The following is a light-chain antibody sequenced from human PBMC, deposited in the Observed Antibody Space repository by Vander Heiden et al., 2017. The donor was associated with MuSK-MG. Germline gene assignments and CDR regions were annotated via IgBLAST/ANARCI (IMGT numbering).Light chain of an antibody. CDR2: AAS. Sequence: DIQMTQSPSYLSASVGDRVTITCRSSQRISSYVSWYQQKPGKAPNLLIFAASSLQRGVPSRFSGSGSGTDFTLTISSLQPEDFATYSCQQTVDTPRTFGQGTKVDIK. J-gene: IGKJ1*01. CDR3: QQTVDTPRT. CDR1: QRISSY. V-gene: IGKV1-39*01.